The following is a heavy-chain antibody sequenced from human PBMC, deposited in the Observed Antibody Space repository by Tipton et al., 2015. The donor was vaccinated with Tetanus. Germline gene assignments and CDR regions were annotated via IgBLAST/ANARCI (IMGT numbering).Heavy chain of an antibody. D-gene: IGHD6-19*01. V-gene: IGHV3-74*01. Sequence: SLRLSCAASGFSLSAYWVHWVRQAPGKGLVWVSRIGYDGTYTDYADSVKGRFIISRDNAKNTLYLQVNSLRADDTAVYYCAREGFVSGWRGMDVWGQGTTVTVSS. J-gene: IGHJ6*02. CDR2: IGYDGTYT. CDR3: AREGFVSGWRGMDV. CDR1: GFSLSAYW.